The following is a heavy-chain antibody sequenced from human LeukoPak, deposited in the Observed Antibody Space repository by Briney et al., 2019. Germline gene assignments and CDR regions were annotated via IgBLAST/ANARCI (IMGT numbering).Heavy chain of an antibody. CDR2: IYYSGST. V-gene: IGHV4-59*08. CDR1: GGSISSYY. D-gene: IGHD3-22*01. J-gene: IGHJ4*02. CDR3: ARHNYDAFDY. Sequence: SETLSLTCTVSGGSISSYYWSWIRQPPGKGLEWIGYIYYSGSTNYNPSLKSRVTISVDTSKNQFSLKLSSVTAADTAVYYCARHNYDAFDYWGKGTLVTVSS.